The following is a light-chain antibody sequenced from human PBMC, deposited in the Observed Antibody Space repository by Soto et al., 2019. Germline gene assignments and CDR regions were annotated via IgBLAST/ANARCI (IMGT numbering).Light chain of an antibody. J-gene: IGKJ5*01. CDR3: QQTYSRPVN. CDR1: QPISSY. CDR2: FIS. Sequence: DIEMTQSPSALSASVVDKVTITFLASQPISSYLNWYQHKPGEAPRLLIYFISRLQSGAPSRFSGSGSGKDFTLTIDSPQPEDTATYYCQQTYSRPVNFGQGTRLEIK. V-gene: IGKV1-39*01.